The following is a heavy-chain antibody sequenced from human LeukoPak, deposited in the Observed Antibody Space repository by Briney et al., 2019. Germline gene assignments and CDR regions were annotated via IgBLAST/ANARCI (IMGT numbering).Heavy chain of an antibody. CDR2: FDPEDGET. D-gene: IGHD6-13*01. Sequence: GASVKVSCKVSGYTLTELSMHWVRQAPGKGLEWMGGFDPEDGETIYAQKFQGRVTMTEDTSTDTAYMELSSLRSEDTAVYYCASSSWYVNWFDPWGQGTLVTVSS. CDR3: ASSSWYVNWFDP. J-gene: IGHJ5*02. V-gene: IGHV1-24*01. CDR1: GYTLTELS.